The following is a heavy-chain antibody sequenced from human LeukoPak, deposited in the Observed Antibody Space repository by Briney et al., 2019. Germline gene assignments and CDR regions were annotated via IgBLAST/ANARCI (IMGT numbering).Heavy chain of an antibody. V-gene: IGHV1-2*02. D-gene: IGHD6-6*01. CDR2: INPNSGGT. J-gene: IGHJ5*02. Sequence: ASVKVSCKAFGYTFTGYYMHWVRQAPGQGLEWMGWINPNSGGTNYAQKFQGRVTMTRDTSIGTAYMELSRLRSDDTAVYYCARVRTYSSSSLKWFDPWGQGTLVTVSS. CDR1: GYTFTGYY. CDR3: ARVRTYSSSSLKWFDP.